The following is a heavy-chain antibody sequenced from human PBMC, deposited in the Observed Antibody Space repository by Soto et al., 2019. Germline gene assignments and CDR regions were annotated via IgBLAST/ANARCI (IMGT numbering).Heavy chain of an antibody. CDR3: ARVTMVRGAQGWIDYYYYYMDV. CDR2: IYYSGST. D-gene: IGHD3-10*01. Sequence: SETLSLTCTVSGGSTSSYYWSWIRQPPGKGLEWIGYIYYSGSTNYNPSLKSRVTISVDTSKNQFSLKLSSVTAADTAVYYCARVTMVRGAQGWIDYYYYYMDVWGKGTTVTVSS. J-gene: IGHJ6*03. V-gene: IGHV4-59*01. CDR1: GGSTSSYY.